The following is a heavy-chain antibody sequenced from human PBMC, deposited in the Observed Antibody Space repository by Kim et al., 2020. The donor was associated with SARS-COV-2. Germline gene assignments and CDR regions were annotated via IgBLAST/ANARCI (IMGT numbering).Heavy chain of an antibody. CDR1: GGTFSSYA. CDR2: IIPIFGTA. J-gene: IGHJ6*02. V-gene: IGHV1-69*13. Sequence: SVKVSCKASGGTFSSYAISWVRQAPGQGLEWMGGIIPIFGTANYAQKFQGRVTITADESTSTAYMELSSLRSEDTAVYYCARVDAALNEDDYGDYSLGQGYYGMDVWGQGTTVTVSS. D-gene: IGHD4-17*01. CDR3: ARVDAALNEDDYGDYSLGQGYYGMDV.